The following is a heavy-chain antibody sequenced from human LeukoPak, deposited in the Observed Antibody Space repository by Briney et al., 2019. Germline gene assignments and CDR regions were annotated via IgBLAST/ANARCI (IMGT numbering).Heavy chain of an antibody. D-gene: IGHD3-22*01. CDR3: ARAAYDSSGYTNGDFDY. V-gene: IGHV3-30-3*01. J-gene: IGHJ4*02. CDR2: ISYDGSNK. CDR1: GFTFSSYA. Sequence: GRSLRLSCAASGFTFSSYAMHWVRQAPGKGLEWVAVISYDGSNKYYADSVKGRFTISRDNSKNTLYLQMNSLRAEDTAVYYCARAAYDSSGYTNGDFDYWGQGTLVTVSS.